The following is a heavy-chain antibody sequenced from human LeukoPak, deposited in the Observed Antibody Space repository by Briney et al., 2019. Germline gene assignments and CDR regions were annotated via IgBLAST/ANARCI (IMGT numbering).Heavy chain of an antibody. D-gene: IGHD2-15*01. J-gene: IGHJ4*02. V-gene: IGHV4-39*07. CDR2: IYTSGST. Sequence: PSETLSLTCTVSGGSISSSSYYWGWIRQPPGKGLEWIGRIYTSGSTNYNPSLKSRVTISVDTSKNQFSLKLSSVTAADTAVYYCAQTVCSGGSCPIDYWGQGTLVTVSS. CDR3: AQTVCSGGSCPIDY. CDR1: GGSISSSSYY.